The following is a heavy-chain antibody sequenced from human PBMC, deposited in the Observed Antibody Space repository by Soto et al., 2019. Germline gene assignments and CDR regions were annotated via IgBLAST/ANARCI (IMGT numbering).Heavy chain of an antibody. V-gene: IGHV4-34*02. Sequence: QVQLQQWGAGLLKPSETLSLTCAVYGGSFSDYYWSWIRQTPEKGLEWIGEVSHSGSTTYNPSLKNRVTIAIDTSKNKFSLTLNSVTAADTAMYFCAREEPASRHHDYWGQGNLVTVSS. CDR2: VSHSGST. J-gene: IGHJ4*02. D-gene: IGHD1-26*01. CDR1: GGSFSDYY. CDR3: AREEPASRHHDY.